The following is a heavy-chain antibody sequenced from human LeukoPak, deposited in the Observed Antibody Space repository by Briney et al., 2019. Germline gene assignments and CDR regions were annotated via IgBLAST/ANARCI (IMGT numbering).Heavy chain of an antibody. CDR3: ARRVVNDWFDP. V-gene: IGHV4-39*01. CDR2: SYYRGST. J-gene: IGHJ5*02. Sequence: PSETLSLTCTVSGGSISSSSYDWGWIRQPPGKGLEWIESSYYRGSTYDNRYRKSRFTISVNRGKNEFSLKLSPVTAADTAVYYCARRVVNDWFDPWGQGTLVTVSS. D-gene: IGHD4-23*01. CDR1: GGSISSSSYD.